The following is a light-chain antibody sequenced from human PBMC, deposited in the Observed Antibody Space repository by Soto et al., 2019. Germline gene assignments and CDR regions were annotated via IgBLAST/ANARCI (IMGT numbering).Light chain of an antibody. Sequence: EIVMTQSPATLSVSPGEGATLSCRASQSVSSNLGWYQQKPGQAPRLLIYGASTRATGIPARFSGSGSGTEFTLTISSLEPEDFAVYYCQQHSHWPPWTFGQGTRVEIQ. V-gene: IGKV3-15*01. CDR1: QSVSSN. J-gene: IGKJ1*01. CDR2: GAS. CDR3: QQHSHWPPWT.